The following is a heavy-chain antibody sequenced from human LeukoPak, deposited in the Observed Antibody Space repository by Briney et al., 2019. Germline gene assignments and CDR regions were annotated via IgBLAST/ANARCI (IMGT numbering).Heavy chain of an antibody. CDR2: ISTSSSYI. CDR3: AGGGFGEAYYYYYYMDV. CDR1: GFTVSSNY. J-gene: IGHJ6*03. D-gene: IGHD3-10*01. V-gene: IGHV3-21*04. Sequence: GGSLRLSCAASGFTVSSNYMSWVRQAPGKGLEWVSSISTSSSYIYYADSVKGRFTISRGNAKNSLFLQMNSLRAEDTAVYYCAGGGFGEAYYYYYYMDVWGKGTTVTISS.